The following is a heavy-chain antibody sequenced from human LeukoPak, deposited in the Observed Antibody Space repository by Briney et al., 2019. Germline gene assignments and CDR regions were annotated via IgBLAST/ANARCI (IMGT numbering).Heavy chain of an antibody. CDR2: IIPIFGIA. CDR1: GGTFSSYA. D-gene: IGHD2-15*01. J-gene: IGHJ5*02. CDR3: AREIAATLVGVTGGWFDL. V-gene: IGHV1-69*04. Sequence: SVKVSCKASGGTFSSYAISWVRQAPGQGLEWMGRIIPIFGIANYAQKFQGRVTITADKSTSTAYMELSSLRSEDTAVYYCAREIAATLVGVTGGWFDLWGQGTLVTVSS.